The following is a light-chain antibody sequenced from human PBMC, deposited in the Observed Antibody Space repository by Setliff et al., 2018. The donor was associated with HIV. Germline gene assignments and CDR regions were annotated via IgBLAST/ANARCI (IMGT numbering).Light chain of an antibody. CDR3: SSCTSSRTWI. CDR1: TSDIGAYGY. Sequence: QSVLTQPASVSGSPGQSIAISCTATTSDIGAYGYVSWHQQLPGKAPKVLIYDVSNRPSGVSDRFSGSKSGNMASLTISGLQADDEADYYCSSCTSSRTWIFGGGTKVTVL. V-gene: IGLV2-14*03. CDR2: DVS. J-gene: IGLJ2*01.